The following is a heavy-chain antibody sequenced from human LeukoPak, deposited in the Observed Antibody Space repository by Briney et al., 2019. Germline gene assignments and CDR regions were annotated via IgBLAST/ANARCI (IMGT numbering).Heavy chain of an antibody. D-gene: IGHD3-16*01. V-gene: IGHV3-23*01. Sequence: GGSLRLSCAACGLAFSNYAMSWVRQAPGKGLEWVSGISDSGGSTYYADSVKGRFTISRDHSKNTLYLQMNSMRAEETAVYYCAKRGIMIRKIILVGYHTEASYFDCWGQGTLVTVSS. CDR3: AKRGIMIRKIILVGYHTEASYFDC. CDR1: GLAFSNYA. J-gene: IGHJ4*02. CDR2: ISDSGGST.